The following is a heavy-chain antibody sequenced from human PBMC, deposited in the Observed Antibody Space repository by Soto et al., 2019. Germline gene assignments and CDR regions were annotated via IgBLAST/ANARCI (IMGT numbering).Heavy chain of an antibody. CDR3: ARGVTVFGLVSRFWFDP. Sequence: SETLSLTCTVSGGSISSGDYSWSWVRQSPGKGLEWIGHVYNSGITYYNPSLKSRVVISIDTSRNQFSLRLNSLTAADRAVYFCARGVTVFGLVSRFWFDPWGQGTVVTVSS. CDR1: GGSISSGDYS. V-gene: IGHV4-30-4*01. CDR2: VYNSGIT. J-gene: IGHJ5*02. D-gene: IGHD3-3*01.